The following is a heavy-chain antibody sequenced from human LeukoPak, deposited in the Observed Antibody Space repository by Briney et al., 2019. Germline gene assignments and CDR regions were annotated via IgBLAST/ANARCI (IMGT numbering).Heavy chain of an antibody. CDR1: GGTFSSYA. J-gene: IGHJ4*02. V-gene: IGHV1-69*06. D-gene: IGHD3-3*01. CDR3: AAGGTIFGARRYYFDY. CDR2: IIPIFGTA. Sequence: ASVKVSCKAPGGTFSSYAISWVRQAPGQGLGWMGGIIPIFGTANYAQKFQGRVTITADKSTSTAYMELSSLRSEDTAVYYCAAGGTIFGARRYYFDYWGQGTLVTVSS.